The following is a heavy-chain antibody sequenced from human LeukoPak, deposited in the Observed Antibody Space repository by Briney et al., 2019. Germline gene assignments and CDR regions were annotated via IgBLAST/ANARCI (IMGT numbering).Heavy chain of an antibody. CDR1: GGSIISSSYY. D-gene: IGHD3-9*01. V-gene: IGHV4-39*07. CDR2: INHSGST. J-gene: IGHJ4*02. Sequence: PSETLSLTCTVSGGSIISSSYYWGWIRQPPGKGLEWIGEINHSGSTNYNPSLKSRVTISVDTSKNQFSLKLSSVTAADTAVYYCARRGQLRYFDWLGSSFDYWGQGTLVTVSS. CDR3: ARRGQLRYFDWLGSSFDY.